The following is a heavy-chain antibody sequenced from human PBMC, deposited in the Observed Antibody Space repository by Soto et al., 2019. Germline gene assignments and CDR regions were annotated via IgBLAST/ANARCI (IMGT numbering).Heavy chain of an antibody. V-gene: IGHV3-53*02. CDR3: ARHRDAFSSTFDY. D-gene: IGHD3-3*02. CDR1: GFTVSTNY. J-gene: IGHJ4*02. CDR2: LYSGGST. Sequence: EVQLVETGGGLIQPGGSLRLSCAVSGFTVSTNYMSWVRQAPGKGLEWVSALYSGGSTYYADSVKGRFTISRDNSKNTLHLLMNSLRAEDTALYYCARHRDAFSSTFDYWGQGTLVTVSS.